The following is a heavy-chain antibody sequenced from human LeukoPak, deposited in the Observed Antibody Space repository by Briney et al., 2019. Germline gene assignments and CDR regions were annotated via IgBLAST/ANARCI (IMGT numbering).Heavy chain of an antibody. D-gene: IGHD1-26*01. CDR1: GYTFTGYY. Sequence: GASVKVSCKASGYTFTGYYMHWVRQAPGQGLEWMGWINPNSGGTNYAQKFQGRVTMTRDTSISTAYMELSRLRSDDTAVYYCARVSPRSVGATLAWNYWGQGTLVTVSS. CDR2: INPNSGGT. J-gene: IGHJ4*02. CDR3: ARVSPRSVGATLAWNY. V-gene: IGHV1-2*02.